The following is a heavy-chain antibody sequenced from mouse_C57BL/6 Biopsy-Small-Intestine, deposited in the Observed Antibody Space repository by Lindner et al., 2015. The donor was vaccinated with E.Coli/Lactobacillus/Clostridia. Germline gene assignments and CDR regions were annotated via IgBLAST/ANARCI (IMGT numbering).Heavy chain of an antibody. V-gene: IGHV1-64*01. CDR2: IDPSSGST. D-gene: IGHD3-1*01. CDR3: VRSNSGALDY. J-gene: IGHJ4*01. Sequence: SVKVSCKASGYTFTSYYIHCVRQAPGQRLEWMGIIDPSSGSTSYAQNFQGRATMTRDTSTSTVYMELSSLRSEDTAVYYCVRSNSGALDYWGQGTLVTVSS. CDR1: GYTFTSYY.